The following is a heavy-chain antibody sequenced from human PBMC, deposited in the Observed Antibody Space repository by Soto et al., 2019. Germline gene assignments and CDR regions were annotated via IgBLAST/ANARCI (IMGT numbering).Heavy chain of an antibody. Sequence: PSETLSLTCTVSGGSISSSSYYWGWIRQPPGKGLEWIGSIYYSGSTYYNPSLKSRVTISVDTSKNQFSLKLSSVTAADTAVYYGSRHGGSGSLDYWGQGTLVPVSS. CDR2: IYYSGST. V-gene: IGHV4-39*01. J-gene: IGHJ4*02. CDR1: GGSISSSSYY. CDR3: SRHGGSGSLDY. D-gene: IGHD3-10*01.